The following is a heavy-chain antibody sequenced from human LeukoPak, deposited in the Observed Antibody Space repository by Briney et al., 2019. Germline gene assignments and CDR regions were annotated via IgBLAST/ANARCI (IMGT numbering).Heavy chain of an antibody. CDR2: TSSDLNVK. V-gene: IGHV3-30-3*01. Sequence: GGSLRLSCAASGFTFSNYVIHWVRQAPGKGLEWVAVTSSDLNVKLYADSVRGRFTISRDNSRSTLYLQMNSLRPEDTAIYYFAREGYYGSGSPPSLYFDYWGQGSLVTVSS. CDR3: AREGYYGSGSPPSLYFDY. J-gene: IGHJ4*02. D-gene: IGHD3-10*01. CDR1: GFTFSNYV.